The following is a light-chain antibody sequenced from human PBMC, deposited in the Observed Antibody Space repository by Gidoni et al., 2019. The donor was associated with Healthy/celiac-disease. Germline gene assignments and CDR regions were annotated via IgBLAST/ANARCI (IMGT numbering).Light chain of an antibody. CDR3: QQYYSYPRT. J-gene: IGKJ1*01. CDR1: PGISSY. CDR2: AAS. V-gene: IGKV1-8*01. Sequence: ATRITQSPSSPSASTGDRVTITCRASPGISSYLAWYQQKPGKAPKLLIDAASTLQSGVPSRFSGSGSGTDFTLTISCLQSEDFATYYCQQYYSYPRTFXQXTKVEIK.